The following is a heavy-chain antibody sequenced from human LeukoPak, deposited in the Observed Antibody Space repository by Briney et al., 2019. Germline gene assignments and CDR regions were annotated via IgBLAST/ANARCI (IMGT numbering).Heavy chain of an antibody. J-gene: IGHJ5*02. CDR2: ISYDGSNK. V-gene: IGHV3-30-3*01. D-gene: IGHD3-22*01. CDR1: GFTFSSYA. CDR3: AKAYYYDSSGYYSPTFDP. Sequence: PGGSLRLSCAASGFTFSSYAMHWVRQAPGKGLEWVAVISYDGSNKYYADSVKGRFTISRDNSKNTLFLQMNSLRAEDTAVYYCAKAYYYDSSGYYSPTFDPWGQGTLVTVSS.